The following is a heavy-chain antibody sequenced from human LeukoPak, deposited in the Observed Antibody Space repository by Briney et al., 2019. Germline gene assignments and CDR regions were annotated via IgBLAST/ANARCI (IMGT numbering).Heavy chain of an antibody. D-gene: IGHD2-2*01. CDR2: IYTSGST. CDR3: ARDGIVVVPAAILDYYYYYMDV. V-gene: IGHV4-4*07. J-gene: IGHJ6*03. CDR1: GGSISSYY. Sequence: PSETLSLTCTVSGGSISSYYWSWIRQPAGKGLEWIGRIYTSGSTNYNPSLKSRVTMSVDTSKNQFSLKLSPVTAADTAVYYCARDGIVVVPAAILDYYYYYMDVWGKGTTVTVSS.